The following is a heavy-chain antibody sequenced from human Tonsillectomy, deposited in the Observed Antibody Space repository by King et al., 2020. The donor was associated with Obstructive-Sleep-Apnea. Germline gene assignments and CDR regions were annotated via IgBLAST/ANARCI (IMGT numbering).Heavy chain of an antibody. CDR3: ARDRRGYTYGEYYFDY. V-gene: IGHV3-48*04. CDR2: ISSSSTTI. Sequence: VQLVESGGGLVQPGGSLRLSCAASGFTFSSYSMNWVRQAPGKGLEWVSYISSSSTTIYYADSVKGRFPISRDNAKNSLYLQMNSLRAEDTAVFYCARDRRGYTYGEYYFDYWGQGTLVTVSS. J-gene: IGHJ4*02. D-gene: IGHD5-18*01. CDR1: GFTFSSYS.